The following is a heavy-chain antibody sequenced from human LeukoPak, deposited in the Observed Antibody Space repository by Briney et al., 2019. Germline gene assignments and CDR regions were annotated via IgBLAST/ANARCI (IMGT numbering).Heavy chain of an antibody. V-gene: IGHV4-39*07. J-gene: IGHJ3*02. Sequence: PSETLSLTCTVSGGSISSSDSYWGWIRQPPGKGLEWIGNIYYSGSTYYNPSLKGRVTISVDTSKNQFSLKLSSVTAADTAVYYCARDGRYYDSSGYYDAFDIWGQGTMVTVSS. CDR1: GGSISSSDSY. CDR3: ARDGRYYDSSGYYDAFDI. D-gene: IGHD3-22*01. CDR2: IYYSGST.